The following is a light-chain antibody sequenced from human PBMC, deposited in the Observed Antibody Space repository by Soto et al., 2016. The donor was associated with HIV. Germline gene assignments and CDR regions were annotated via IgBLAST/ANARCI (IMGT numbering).Light chain of an antibody. CDR3: QHYNSHPWT. J-gene: IGKJ1*01. CDR1: QSISSW. CDR2: KAS. V-gene: IGKV1-5*03. Sequence: DIQMTQSPSTLSASVGDRVTITCRASQSISSWLAWYQQKPGTAPKLLIYKASSLESGVPSRFSGSGSGTEFTLTISNLQPDDSATYYCQHYNSHPWTFGQGTKVEIK.